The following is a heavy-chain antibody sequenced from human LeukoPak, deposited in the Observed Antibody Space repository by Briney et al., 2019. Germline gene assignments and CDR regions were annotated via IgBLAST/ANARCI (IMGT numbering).Heavy chain of an antibody. J-gene: IGHJ4*02. D-gene: IGHD3-10*01. CDR3: TTGILLWFGELIWPGSEIQRAFDY. CDR2: IKSKTDGGTT. V-gene: IGHV3-15*01. CDR1: GFTFSNAW. Sequence: GGSLRLSCAASGFTFSNAWMSWVRQAPGKGLEWVGRIKSKTDGGTTDYAAPVKGRFTISRDDSKNTLYLQMNSLKTEDTAVYYRTTGILLWFGELIWPGSEIQRAFDYWGQGTLVTVSS.